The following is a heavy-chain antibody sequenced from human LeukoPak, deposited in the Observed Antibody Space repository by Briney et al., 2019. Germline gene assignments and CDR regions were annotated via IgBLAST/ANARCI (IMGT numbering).Heavy chain of an antibody. D-gene: IGHD3-10*01. CDR3: ARDLRGFDGSVRGGYYYYPVDV. V-gene: IGHV1-18*01. J-gene: IGHJ6*02. Sequence: GASVEVSCKASGYTFTNYPINWVRQAPGQGLEWMGWISTYNGNTIYAQSLQEKIIMTTDTSTRTAYMEPKSLTSDDTAVYYCARDLRGFDGSVRGGYYYYPVDVWGQGTTVIVTS. CDR2: ISTYNGNT. CDR1: GYTFTNYP.